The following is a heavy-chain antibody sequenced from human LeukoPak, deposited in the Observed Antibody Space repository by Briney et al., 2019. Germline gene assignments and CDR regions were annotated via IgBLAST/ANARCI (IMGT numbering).Heavy chain of an antibody. J-gene: IGHJ4*02. V-gene: IGHV4-31*03. CDR1: GGSISSGGYY. D-gene: IGHD5-24*01. CDR2: IYYSGST. CDR3: ARHWRDGYNP. Sequence: SQTLSLTCTVSGGSISSGGYYWSWIRQHPGKGLEWIGYIYYSGSTYYNPSLKSRVTISVDTSKNQFSLKLSSVTAADTAVYYCARHWRDGYNPWGQGTLVTVSS.